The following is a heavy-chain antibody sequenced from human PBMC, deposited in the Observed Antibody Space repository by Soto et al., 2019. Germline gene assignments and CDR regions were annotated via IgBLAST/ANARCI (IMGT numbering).Heavy chain of an antibody. CDR3: ARYSSTFGGVTFDY. CDR2: IYYSGST. J-gene: IGHJ4*02. Sequence: SETLSLTCTVSGGSISSYYWSWIRQPPGKGLEWIGYIYYSGSTNYNPSLKSRVTISVDTSKNQFSLKLSSVTAADTAVYYCARYSSTFGGVTFDYCGQXTLVTVSS. CDR1: GGSISSYY. D-gene: IGHD3-16*01. V-gene: IGHV4-59*01.